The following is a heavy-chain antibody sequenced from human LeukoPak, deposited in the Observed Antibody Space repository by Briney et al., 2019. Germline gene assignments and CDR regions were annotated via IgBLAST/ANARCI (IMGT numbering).Heavy chain of an antibody. V-gene: IGHV3-74*01. CDR2: INSDGTST. J-gene: IGHJ4*02. CDR3: ARVDRTDGYNLQY. CDR1: GFTFSNYW. D-gene: IGHD5-24*01. Sequence: GGSLRLSCAASGFTFSNYWMHWVRQAPGKGLVWVSRINSDGTSTRYADSVRGRFTISRDNAKNTLYLQMNSLRADDTAVYYCARVDRTDGYNLQYWGQGTLVTVSS.